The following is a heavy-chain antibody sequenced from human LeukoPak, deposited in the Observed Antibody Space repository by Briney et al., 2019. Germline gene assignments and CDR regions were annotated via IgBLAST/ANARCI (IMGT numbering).Heavy chain of an antibody. CDR3: AKGKPIDY. CDR2: ISYDGRNE. J-gene: IGHJ4*02. V-gene: IGHV3-30*18. Sequence: GGSLRLSCVASGFTFSDYGMLWVRQPPGKGLEWVAVISYDGRNEHYADSVKGRFTISRDNSKNTVFLQMSTLRTEDTAVYFCAKGKPIDYWGQGTLVTVSS. CDR1: GFTFSDYG. D-gene: IGHD1-14*01.